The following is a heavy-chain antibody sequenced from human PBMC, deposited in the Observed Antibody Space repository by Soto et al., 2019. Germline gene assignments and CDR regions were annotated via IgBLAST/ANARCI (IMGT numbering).Heavy chain of an antibody. Sequence: PSETLSLTCTVSGGSISSGGYYWSWIRQHPGKGLEWIGYIYYSGSTYYNPSLKSRVTISVDTSKNQFSLKLSSVTAADTAVYYCAREHCSSTSCYGRGGGWFDPWGQGTLVTVSS. J-gene: IGHJ5*02. V-gene: IGHV4-31*03. CDR1: GGSISSGGYY. CDR3: AREHCSSTSCYGRGGGWFDP. CDR2: IYYSGST. D-gene: IGHD2-2*01.